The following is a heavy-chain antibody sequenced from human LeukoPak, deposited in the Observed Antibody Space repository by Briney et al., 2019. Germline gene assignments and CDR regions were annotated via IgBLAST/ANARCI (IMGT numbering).Heavy chain of an antibody. CDR2: ISSSSSTI. CDR1: GFTFSSYS. V-gene: IGHV3-48*04. Sequence: GGSLRLSCAASGFTFSSYSMNWVRQAPGKGLEWVSYISSSSSTIYYADSVKGRFTISRDNAKNSLYLQMNSLRAEDTAVYYCARVLGPVDTAMIDYWGQGTLVTVSS. J-gene: IGHJ4*02. CDR3: ARVLGPVDTAMIDY. D-gene: IGHD5-18*01.